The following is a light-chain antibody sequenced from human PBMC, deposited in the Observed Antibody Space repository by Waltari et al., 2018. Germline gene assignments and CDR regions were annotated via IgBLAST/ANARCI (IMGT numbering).Light chain of an antibody. J-gene: IGLJ3*02. V-gene: IGLV2-18*02. Sequence: QSALTQPPSVPGSPGQSVTISSPGTSSDVGSHNRVSWYQQPPGTAPKLMIYEVSNRPSGVPDRFSGSKSGNTASLTISGLQAEDEADYYCSSYTSSSTWVFGGGTKLTVL. CDR3: SSYTSSSTWV. CDR1: SSDVGSHNR. CDR2: EVS.